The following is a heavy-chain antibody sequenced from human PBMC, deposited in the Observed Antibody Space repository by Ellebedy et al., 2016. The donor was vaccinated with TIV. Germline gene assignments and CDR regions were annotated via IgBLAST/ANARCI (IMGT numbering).Heavy chain of an antibody. D-gene: IGHD2-21*02. J-gene: IGHJ4*02. CDR2: IKQDGSEK. CDR1: GFTFSSYW. Sequence: GESLKISCAASGFTFSSYWMHWVRQAPGKGLEWVANIKQDGSEKYYVDSVNGRFTISRDKAKNSLYLQMNSLRAEDTAVYYCARALGGGDCYWGQGTLVTVSS. CDR3: ARALGGGDCY. V-gene: IGHV3-7*01.